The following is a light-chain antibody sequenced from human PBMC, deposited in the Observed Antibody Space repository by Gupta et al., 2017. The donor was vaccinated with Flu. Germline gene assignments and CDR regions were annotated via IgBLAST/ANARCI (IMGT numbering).Light chain of an antibody. Sequence: QSALTQPRSVSGSPVQSVTISCSGTSSDVGGYNYVSLYQQHPGKALKLMIYDVTKRPSGVPDRFSGSKSGNTASLTISGLQAEDEADYYCCSYAGTYVVFGGGTKLTVL. CDR3: CSYAGTYVV. CDR2: DVT. CDR1: SSDVGGYNY. V-gene: IGLV2-11*01. J-gene: IGLJ2*01.